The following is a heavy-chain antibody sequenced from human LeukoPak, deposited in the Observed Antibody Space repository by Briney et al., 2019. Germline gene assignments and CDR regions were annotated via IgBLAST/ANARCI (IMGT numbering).Heavy chain of an antibody. CDR1: GGSISSYY. V-gene: IGHV4-59*01. D-gene: IGHD3-22*01. Sequence: PSETLSLTCTVSGGSISSYYWSWIRQPPGKGLEWIGYIYYSGSTNYNPSLKSRVTISVDTSKNQFSLKLSSVTAADTAVYYCARGGPLYDSSGYYEDYYYYYGMDVWGQGTTVTVSS. J-gene: IGHJ6*02. CDR2: IYYSGST. CDR3: ARGGPLYDSSGYYEDYYYYYGMDV.